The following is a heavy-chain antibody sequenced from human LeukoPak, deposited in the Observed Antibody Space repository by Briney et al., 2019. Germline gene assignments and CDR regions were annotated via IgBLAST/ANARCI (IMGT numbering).Heavy chain of an antibody. J-gene: IGHJ6*02. V-gene: IGHV4-59*01. D-gene: IGHD4-17*01. CDR1: VGSISSCY. CDR3: ARSTVTTHGMDV. Sequence: SETLPLTCTVSVGSISSCYWSWIRQPPGKGLEWIGYIYYSGSTNYNPSLKSRVTISVDTSKNQFSLKLRSVTAADTAVYYGARSTVTTHGMDVWGQGTTVTVSS. CDR2: IYYSGST.